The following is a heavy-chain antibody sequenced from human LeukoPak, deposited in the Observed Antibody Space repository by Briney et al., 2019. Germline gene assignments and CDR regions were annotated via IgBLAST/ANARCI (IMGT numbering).Heavy chain of an antibody. J-gene: IGHJ6*02. CDR2: MSYDGTNK. CDR3: AKGVRGVLYGMDV. D-gene: IGHD3-10*01. CDR1: GFSFSYYG. Sequence: GGSLRLSCAASGFSFSYYGMHWVRQAPGKGLEWVADMSYDGTNKYYGDSVKGRFTISRDNSKNTLYLQMNSLRAEDTAIYYCAKGVRGVLYGMDVWGQGTTVTVSS. V-gene: IGHV3-30*18.